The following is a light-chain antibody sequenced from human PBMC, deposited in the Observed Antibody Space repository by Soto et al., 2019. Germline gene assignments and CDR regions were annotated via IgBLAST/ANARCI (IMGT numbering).Light chain of an antibody. V-gene: IGKV1-39*01. CDR3: QQTYGSPLT. CDR2: GAS. J-gene: IGKJ4*01. Sequence: DIQMTQSPSPLSASVGDRVTITCRASQTINTYLNWYQQRPGKAPQLLVHGASNLQSGVPPRFSGSGSGTDFALTITSLQPEDFATYFCQQTYGSPLTFGGGTKVEIK. CDR1: QTINTY.